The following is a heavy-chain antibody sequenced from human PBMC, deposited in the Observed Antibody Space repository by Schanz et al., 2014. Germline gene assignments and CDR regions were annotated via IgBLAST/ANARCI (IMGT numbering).Heavy chain of an antibody. D-gene: IGHD6-6*01. Sequence: QVVLMESGGGVVRPGRSVRLSCVASGFTFRSYGMYWVRQAPGKGLEWVAHISFDGGKTYYADSVKGRFTISRDNTKNTLFLQMNNLRPEDTAMYFCARVGRDYISSSVLDSLHYWGQGSLVTVSS. J-gene: IGHJ4*02. CDR3: ARVGRDYISSSVLDSLHY. CDR2: ISFDGGKT. CDR1: GFTFRSYG. V-gene: IGHV3-30*04.